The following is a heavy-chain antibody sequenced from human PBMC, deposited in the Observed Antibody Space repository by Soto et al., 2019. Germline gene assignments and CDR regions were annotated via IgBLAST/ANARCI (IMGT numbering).Heavy chain of an antibody. CDR3: ARDPSIVLVPAATYYYYYYGMDV. J-gene: IGHJ6*02. CDR2: IKQDGSEK. V-gene: IGHV3-7*01. CDR1: AFTFSRHW. Sequence: GGSLRLSCAASAFTFSRHWMSWVRQAPGKGLEQEANIKQDGSEKYYVDSVKCRFTISRDNAKNSLYLQMNSLRAEDTAVYYCARDPSIVLVPAATYYYYYYGMDVWGQGTTVTVSS. D-gene: IGHD2-2*01.